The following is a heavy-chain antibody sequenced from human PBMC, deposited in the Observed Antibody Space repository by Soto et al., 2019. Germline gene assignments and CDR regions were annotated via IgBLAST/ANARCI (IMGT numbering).Heavy chain of an antibody. Sequence: SVKVSCKASGGTFSSYAISWVRQAPGQGLEWMGGIIPIFGTANYAQKFQGRVTITADESTSTAYMELSSLRSEDTAVYYCARPGIAAAGTFDYWGQGTLVTVSS. CDR3: ARPGIAAAGTFDY. J-gene: IGHJ4*02. V-gene: IGHV1-69*13. D-gene: IGHD6-13*01. CDR2: IIPIFGTA. CDR1: GGTFSSYA.